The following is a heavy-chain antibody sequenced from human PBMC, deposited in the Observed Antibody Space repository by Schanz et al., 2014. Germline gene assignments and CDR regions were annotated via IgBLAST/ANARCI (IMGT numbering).Heavy chain of an antibody. CDR2: INPNSGGT. CDR1: GYTFTDYH. J-gene: IGHJ5*02. CDR3: AREGTVIRGLSGWFDP. V-gene: IGHV1-2*06. Sequence: QVQLVQSGAEVKKPGASVKVSCKSSGYTFTDYHIHWVRQAPGQGLEYMGRINPNSGGTNFAQKFQGRVTMTRDTSISTDYMELSRLRSDDTAVDYCAREGTVIRGLSGWFDPWGQGTLVTVSS. D-gene: IGHD3-10*01.